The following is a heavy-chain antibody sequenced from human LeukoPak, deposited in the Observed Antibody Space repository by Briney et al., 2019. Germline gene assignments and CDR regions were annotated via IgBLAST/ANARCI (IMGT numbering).Heavy chain of an antibody. CDR2: INPSGGST. CDR3: ARDMSAGVVATDLDY. V-gene: IGHV1-46*01. CDR1: GYAFINYY. Sequence: ASVKVSCKASGYAFINYYIHWVRQAPGQGLEWMGIINPSGGSTDNAQKFQGRVTMTRNTSTSTVHMELNSLRSEDTAVYYCARDMSAGVVATDLDYWGQGTLVTVSP. D-gene: IGHD3-3*01. J-gene: IGHJ4*02.